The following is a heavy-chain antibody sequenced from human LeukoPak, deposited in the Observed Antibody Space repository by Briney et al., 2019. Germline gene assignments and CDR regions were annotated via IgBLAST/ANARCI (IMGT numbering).Heavy chain of an antibody. D-gene: IGHD3-9*01. J-gene: IGHJ6*02. CDR2: ISGSGGST. Sequence: GGSLRLSCAASGFTFSSYAMSWVRQAPGKGLGWVSAISGSGGSTYYADSVKGRFTISRDNSKNTLYLQMNSLRAEDTAVYYCAKSGNHYDILTGYETDYYYYGMDVWGQGTTVTVSS. CDR3: AKSGNHYDILTGYETDYYYYGMDV. CDR1: GFTFSSYA. V-gene: IGHV3-23*01.